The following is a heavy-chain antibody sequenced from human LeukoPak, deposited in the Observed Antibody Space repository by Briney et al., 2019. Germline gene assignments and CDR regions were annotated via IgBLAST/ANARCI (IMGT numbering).Heavy chain of an antibody. Sequence: GRSLRLSCAASGFTFSSYGMHWVRQAPGKGLEWVAVISYDGSNKYYADSVKGRFTISRDNSKNTLYLQMNSLRAEDTAVYYCAKDRYDFWSYFDYWGQGTLVTVSS. J-gene: IGHJ4*02. CDR3: AKDRYDFWSYFDY. V-gene: IGHV3-30*18. CDR2: ISYDGSNK. CDR1: GFTFSSYG. D-gene: IGHD3-3*01.